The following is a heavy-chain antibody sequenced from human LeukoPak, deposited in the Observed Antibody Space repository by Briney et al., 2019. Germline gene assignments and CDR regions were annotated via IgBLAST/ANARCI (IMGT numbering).Heavy chain of an antibody. CDR3: AKDPLDY. Sequence: PGGFLRLSCVASGFTFNIYAMIWVRQAPGKGLEWVSGISGSGSNTYNADYVKGRFTISRDNSKNTVYLQMNSLRAEDTAIYYCAKDPLDYWGQGTLVTVSS. V-gene: IGHV3-23*01. J-gene: IGHJ4*02. CDR2: ISGSGSNT. CDR1: GFTFNIYA.